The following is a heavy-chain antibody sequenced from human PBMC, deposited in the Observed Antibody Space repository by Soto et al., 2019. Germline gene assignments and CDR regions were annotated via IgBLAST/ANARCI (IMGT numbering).Heavy chain of an antibody. CDR1: GFTVSSNY. CDR2: IYSGGST. D-gene: IGHD3-22*01. V-gene: IGHV3-53*01. J-gene: IGHJ4*02. Sequence: GGSLRLSCAAFGFTVSSNYMSWVRQAPGKGLEWVSVIYSGGSTYYADSVKGRFTISRDNSKNTLYLQMNSLRAEDTAVYYCARDLHDISFSDYWGQGTLVTVS. CDR3: ARDLHDISFSDY.